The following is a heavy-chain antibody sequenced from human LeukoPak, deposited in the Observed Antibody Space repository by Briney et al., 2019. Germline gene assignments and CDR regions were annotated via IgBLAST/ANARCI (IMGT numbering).Heavy chain of an antibody. D-gene: IGHD3-10*01. V-gene: IGHV1-2*02. J-gene: IGHJ6*02. CDR2: INPNSGGT. CDR1: GYTFTGYY. Sequence: GASVKVSCKASGYTFTGYYMHWVRQAPGQGLEWMGWINPNSGGTNYAQKFQGRVAMTRDTSISTAYMELSRLRSDDTAVYYCARARVLLWFGESKGMDVWGQGTTVTVS. CDR3: ARARVLLWFGESKGMDV.